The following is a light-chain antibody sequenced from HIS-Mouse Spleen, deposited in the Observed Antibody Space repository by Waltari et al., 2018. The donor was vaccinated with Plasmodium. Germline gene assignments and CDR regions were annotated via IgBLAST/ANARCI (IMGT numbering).Light chain of an antibody. Sequence: SYELTQPPSVSVSPGQTASITCSGDNLGAKYACWYQQKPGQPPVLVIYQDSKRPSGIPERFSGSNSGNTATLTISGTQAMDEADYYCQAWDSSTVVFGGGTKLTVL. CDR3: QAWDSSTVV. CDR1: NLGAKY. J-gene: IGLJ2*01. CDR2: QDS. V-gene: IGLV3-1*01.